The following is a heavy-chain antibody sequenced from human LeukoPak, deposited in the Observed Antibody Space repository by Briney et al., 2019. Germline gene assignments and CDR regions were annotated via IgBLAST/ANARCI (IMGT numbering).Heavy chain of an antibody. CDR1: GFTIGTGW. CDR2: RKSDGSGK. D-gene: IGHD3-22*01. Sequence: GGTLSLSCAASGFTIGTGWYCWCRQAPGEGGEGGVRRKSDGSGKYYVDSLKGRFTISRDNAKNSLYLQMNSLRAEDTAVYYCAPHYYDTSPYLPLGAFHIWGQGAMVTVSS. V-gene: IGHV3-7*01. J-gene: IGHJ3*02. CDR3: APHYYDTSPYLPLGAFHI.